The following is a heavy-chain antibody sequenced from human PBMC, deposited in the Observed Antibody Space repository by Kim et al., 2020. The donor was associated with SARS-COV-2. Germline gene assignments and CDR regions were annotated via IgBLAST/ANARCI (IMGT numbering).Heavy chain of an antibody. CDR1: GFTFNIYR. J-gene: IGHJ4*02. CDR3: ARDSGHDS. D-gene: IGHD5-12*01. V-gene: IGHV3-48*02. Sequence: GGSLRLSCAASGFTFNIYRMNWIRQAPGKGLEWISQISHVGDGHYADSVKGRFTVSRDNAKNSVYLDMTSLRDEDTAMYYCARDSGHDSWGPGTMVTVSS. CDR2: ISHVGDG.